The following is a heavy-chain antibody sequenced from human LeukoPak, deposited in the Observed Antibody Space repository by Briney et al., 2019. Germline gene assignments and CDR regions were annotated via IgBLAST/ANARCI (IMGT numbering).Heavy chain of an antibody. CDR3: ASLYGDYVGGDY. J-gene: IGHJ4*02. CDR2: ISSSSII. CDR1: GFTFSSYS. D-gene: IGHD4-17*01. Sequence: GGSLRLSCAASGFTFSSYSMNWVRQAPGKGLEWVSYISSSSIIYYADSVKGRFTISRGNAKNSLYLQMNSLRAEDTAVYYCASLYGDYVGGDYWGQGTLVTVSS. V-gene: IGHV3-48*01.